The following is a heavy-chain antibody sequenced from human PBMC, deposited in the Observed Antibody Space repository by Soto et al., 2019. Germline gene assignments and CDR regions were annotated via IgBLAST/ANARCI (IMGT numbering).Heavy chain of an antibody. J-gene: IGHJ6*02. CDR1: GLTFSSYG. V-gene: IGHV3-30*18. Sequence: QVQLVESGGGVVQPGRSLRLSCAVSGLTFSSYGMHWVRQAPGKGLEWVAVISADGSNKYYTDSVKGRFTISRDNSKNTLYLQLNSLRAEDTAVYYCAKDLGVDPPRETYSYGMDVWGQGTTVNASS. CDR2: ISADGSNK. CDR3: AKDLGVDPPRETYSYGMDV. D-gene: IGHD2-15*01.